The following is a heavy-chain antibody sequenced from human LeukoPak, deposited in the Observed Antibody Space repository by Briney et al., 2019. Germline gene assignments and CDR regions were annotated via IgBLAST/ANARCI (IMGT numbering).Heavy chain of an antibody. Sequence: PGGSLRLSCAASGFTFSDYYMSWIRQAPGKGLEWVSYISSSGSTIYYADSVKGRFTISRDNAKNSVYLQMNSLRAEDTAVYYCARLVCSTIPCYGKFYFDSWGQGTLVPVSS. D-gene: IGHD2-2*01. CDR2: ISSSGSTI. J-gene: IGHJ4*02. CDR3: ARLVCSTIPCYGKFYFDS. V-gene: IGHV3-11*04. CDR1: GFTFSDYY.